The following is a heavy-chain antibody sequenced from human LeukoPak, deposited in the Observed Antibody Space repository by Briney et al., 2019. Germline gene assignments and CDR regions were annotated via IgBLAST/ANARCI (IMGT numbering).Heavy chain of an antibody. CDR2: IIPIFGTA. Sequence: SVKVSCKASGGTFISYAISWVRQAPGQGLEWMGGIIPIFGTANYAQKFQGRVTITADESTSTAYMELSSLRSEDTAVYYCARMRSSGWYFDYWGQGTLVTVSS. J-gene: IGHJ4*02. D-gene: IGHD6-19*01. CDR1: GGTFISYA. CDR3: ARMRSSGWYFDY. V-gene: IGHV1-69*13.